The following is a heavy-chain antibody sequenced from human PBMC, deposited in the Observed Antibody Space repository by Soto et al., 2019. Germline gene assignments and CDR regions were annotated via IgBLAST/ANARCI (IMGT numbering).Heavy chain of an antibody. V-gene: IGHV1-18*01. J-gene: IGHJ4*02. CDR3: AREGIAGADPFDY. D-gene: IGHD6-13*01. Sequence: QVQLVQSGGEVKKPGASVKVSCKASGYTFTSYGISWVRQAPGQGLEWMGWISGYNGNKNYAQKFQGRVTMTTDTSTRIADMELRSLRSDDTAVYYCAREGIAGADPFDYWGQGTLVTVSS. CDR1: GYTFTSYG. CDR2: ISGYNGNK.